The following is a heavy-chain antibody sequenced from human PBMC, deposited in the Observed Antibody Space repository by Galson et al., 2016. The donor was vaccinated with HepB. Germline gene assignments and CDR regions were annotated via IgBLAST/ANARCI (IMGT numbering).Heavy chain of an antibody. Sequence: SVKVSCKASGYSFSTYDINWVRQAPGQGFEWMGWMNPNSDNRGYAQKFQGRVTMTKNTSISTAYMELSSLTSEDTAVYYYVRDRSYPDWYYDLWGRGTLVTVSS. V-gene: IGHV1-8*01. J-gene: IGHJ2*01. CDR3: VRDRSYPDWYYDL. CDR1: GYSFSTYD. D-gene: IGHD5-18*01. CDR2: MNPNSDNR.